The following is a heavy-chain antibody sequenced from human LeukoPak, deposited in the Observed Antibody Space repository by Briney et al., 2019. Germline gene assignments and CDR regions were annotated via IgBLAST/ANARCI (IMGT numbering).Heavy chain of an antibody. CDR1: GGSISDYY. D-gene: IGHD3-22*01. CDR2: IYYSGST. J-gene: IGHJ4*02. CDR3: ARNYDRMDY. Sequence: SETLPLTCTVSGGSISDYYWSWIRQPPGRGLEWLGYIYYSGSTHYNPSLKSRVTMSVDTSKNQFSLKVSSVTAADTAVYFCARNYDRMDYWGQGTLVTVSS. V-gene: IGHV4-59*01.